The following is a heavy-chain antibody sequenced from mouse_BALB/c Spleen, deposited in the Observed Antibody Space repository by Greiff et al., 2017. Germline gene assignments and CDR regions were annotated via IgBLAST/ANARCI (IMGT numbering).Heavy chain of an antibody. Sequence: VQLQQSGAELAKPGASVKMSCKASGYTFTSYWMHWVKQRPGQGLEWIGNINPSTGNTEYNQKFKDKATLTADKSSSTTCMQLSSLTSEDSAVLFCARKGKYGGDALGCWGQRTSGTGSS. CDR3: ARKGKYGGDALGC. J-gene: IGHJ4*01. CDR2: INPSTGNT. V-gene: IGHV1-7*01. CDR1: GYTFTSYW. D-gene: IGHD1-1*01.